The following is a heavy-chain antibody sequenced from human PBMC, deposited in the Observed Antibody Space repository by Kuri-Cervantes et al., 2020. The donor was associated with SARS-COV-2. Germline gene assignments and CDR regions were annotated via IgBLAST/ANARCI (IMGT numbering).Heavy chain of an antibody. CDR3: ARKISITILVRVWQYFDY. D-gene: IGHD3-3*01. Sequence: ASVKVSCKASGYTFTNYGISWVRQAPGQGLEWMGWINPNSGGTNYAQKFQGRVTMTRDTSISTAYMELSRLRSDDTAVYYCARKISITILVRVWQYFDYWGQGTLVTVSS. CDR1: GYTFTNYG. CDR2: INPNSGGT. V-gene: IGHV1-2*02. J-gene: IGHJ4*02.